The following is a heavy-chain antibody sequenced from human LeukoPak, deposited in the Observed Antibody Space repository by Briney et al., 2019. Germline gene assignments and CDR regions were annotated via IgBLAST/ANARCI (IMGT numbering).Heavy chain of an antibody. Sequence: GGSLRLSCAASGFTFSSYGMHWVRQAPGKGLESVSVIYSGGGTFYADSVKGRFTISRDNSKNTLYLQMNSLRVEDTAVYYCARVLTGTKNFDYWGQGTLVTVSS. CDR2: IYSGGGT. J-gene: IGHJ4*02. CDR1: GFTFSSYG. V-gene: IGHV3-66*01. D-gene: IGHD3-9*01. CDR3: ARVLTGTKNFDY.